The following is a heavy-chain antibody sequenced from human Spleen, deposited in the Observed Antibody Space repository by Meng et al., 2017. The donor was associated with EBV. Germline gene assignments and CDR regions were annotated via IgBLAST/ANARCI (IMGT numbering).Heavy chain of an antibody. CDR2: IYWDDDK. Sequence: QITLKESGPSLVKPTQTLTLTFTFAGFSLSTGGVSVGWIRQPPGKALEWLALIYWDDDKRYSPSLINRLTITKDTSKNQVVLTMTNMDPVDTATYYCAHQIDANWFDPWGQGTLVTVSS. D-gene: IGHD2/OR15-2a*01. CDR1: GFSLSTGGVS. J-gene: IGHJ5*02. V-gene: IGHV2-5*02. CDR3: AHQIDANWFDP.